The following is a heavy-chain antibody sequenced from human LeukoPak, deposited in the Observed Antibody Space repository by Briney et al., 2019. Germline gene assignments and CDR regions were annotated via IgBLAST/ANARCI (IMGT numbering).Heavy chain of an antibody. CDR2: INHSGST. CDR1: GGSFSGYY. CDR3: ARAPHDYVWGSYRSDYYYYMDV. V-gene: IGHV4-34*01. J-gene: IGHJ6*03. D-gene: IGHD3-16*02. Sequence: SETLSLTCAVYGGSFSGYYWSWIRQPPGKGLEWIGEINHSGSTNYNPSLKSRVTISVDTSKNQFSLKLSSVTAADTAVYYCARAPHDYVWGSYRSDYYYYMDVWGKGTTVTVSS.